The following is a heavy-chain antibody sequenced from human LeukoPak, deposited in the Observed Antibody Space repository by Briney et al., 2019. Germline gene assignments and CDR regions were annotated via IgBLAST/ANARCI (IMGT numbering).Heavy chain of an antibody. J-gene: IGHJ6*02. D-gene: IGHD3-3*01. CDR1: GFTFSDYY. V-gene: IGHV3-11*01. Sequence: GGSLRLSCAASGFTFSDYYMSWIRQAPGKGLEWVSYISSSGSTIYYADSVKGRFTISRDNAKNSLYLQMNSLRAEDTAVYYCATSYPNLRFLEWLDVWGQGTTVTVSS. CDR2: ISSSGSTI. CDR3: ATSYPNLRFLEWLDV.